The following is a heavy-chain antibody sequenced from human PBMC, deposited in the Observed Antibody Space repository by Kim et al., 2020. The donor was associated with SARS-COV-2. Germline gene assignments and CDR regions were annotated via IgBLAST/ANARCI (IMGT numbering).Heavy chain of an antibody. V-gene: IGHV4-59*01. D-gene: IGHD3-10*01. CDR2: SFISVNT. CDR3: P. CDR1: GGSISSYY. J-gene: IGHJ5*02. Sequence: SETLSLTCTVSGGSISSYYWSWICQRPWKGLPWVGYSFISVNTNHTPSFKILAAISINTYKNQNSLKLSSLTASDTVPYYLPRG.